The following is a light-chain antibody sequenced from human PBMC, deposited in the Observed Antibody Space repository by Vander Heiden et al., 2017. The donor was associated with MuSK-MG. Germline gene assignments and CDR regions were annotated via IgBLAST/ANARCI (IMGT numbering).Light chain of an antibody. Sequence: SYELTQPPSVSVSPGQTASITCSGDKLGDKYACWYQQKPGQSPGLVIYQDSKRPSGIPERFSGSNSGNTATLTISGTQAMDEADYYCQAWDSSVVVFGGGTKLTGL. CDR2: QDS. V-gene: IGLV3-1*01. CDR3: QAWDSSVVV. CDR1: KLGDKY. J-gene: IGLJ2*01.